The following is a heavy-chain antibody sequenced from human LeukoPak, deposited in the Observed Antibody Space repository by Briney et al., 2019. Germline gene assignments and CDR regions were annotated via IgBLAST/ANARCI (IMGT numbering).Heavy chain of an antibody. Sequence: SETLSLTCTVSGGSISSGSYYWSWIRQPPGKGLEWIGYIYYSGSTNYNPSLKSRVTISVDTSKNQFSLKLSSVAAADTAVYYCARMLLWFGEFPIPRFDPWGQGTLVTVSS. D-gene: IGHD3-10*01. V-gene: IGHV4-61*01. CDR1: GGSISSGSYY. J-gene: IGHJ5*02. CDR2: IYYSGST. CDR3: ARMLLWFGEFPIPRFDP.